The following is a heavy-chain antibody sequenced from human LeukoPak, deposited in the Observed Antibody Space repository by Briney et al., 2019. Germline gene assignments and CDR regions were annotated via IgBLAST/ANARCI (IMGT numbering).Heavy chain of an antibody. V-gene: IGHV4-59*01. CDR3: ARDVRQQLLEGGFDN. J-gene: IGHJ4*02. CDR1: GDSIRGFY. CDR2: FDNSGGS. Sequence: SETLSLTCNVSGDSIRGFYWAWIRQPPGKGLEWIGYFDNSGGSNYNPALESRVIISVDTSKNQFSLKLRSLTAADTAVYYCARDVRQQLLEGGFDNWGQGTLVTVSS. D-gene: IGHD6-13*01.